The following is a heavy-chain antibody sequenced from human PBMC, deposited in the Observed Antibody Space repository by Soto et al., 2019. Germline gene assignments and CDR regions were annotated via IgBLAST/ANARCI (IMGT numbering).Heavy chain of an antibody. CDR3: ARDSLSSSRYGPNDY. D-gene: IGHD6-13*01. Sequence: GGSLILSCAASGFTFSSYWMSWVRQAPGKGLEWVANIKQDGSEKYYVDSVKGRFTISRDNAKNSLYLQMNSLRAEDTAVYYCARDSLSSSRYGPNDYWGQGTLVTVSS. J-gene: IGHJ4*02. V-gene: IGHV3-7*01. CDR1: GFTFSSYW. CDR2: IKQDGSEK.